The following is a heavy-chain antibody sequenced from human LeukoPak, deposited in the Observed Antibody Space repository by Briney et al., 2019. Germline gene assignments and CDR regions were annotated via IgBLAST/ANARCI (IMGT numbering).Heavy chain of an antibody. CDR2: IKEDGSEK. J-gene: IGHJ4*02. D-gene: IGHD3-10*01. Sequence: GGSLRLSCVASGFTFSTYWMSWVRQAPGKGPEWVANIKEDGSEKYYVDSVKGRFTISRDNSKNTLYLQMGSLRAEDMAVYYCAGGSGTYSPDYWGQGTLVTVSS. CDR3: AGGSGTYSPDY. CDR1: GFTFSTYW. V-gene: IGHV3-7*04.